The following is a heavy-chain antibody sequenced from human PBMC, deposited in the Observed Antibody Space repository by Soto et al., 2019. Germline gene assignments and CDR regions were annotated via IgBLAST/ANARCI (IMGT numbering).Heavy chain of an antibody. J-gene: IGHJ4*02. D-gene: IGHD6-19*01. Sequence: PSETLSLTCVVSGDSISSNVWWSWVRQPPGKGLEWIGEVYHNGLTNYNSSLRSRVTMSVDTSKNQFSLKLTSVTAADTAIYYCARDAAVPGETDRFDYWGQGILVTVYS. V-gene: IGHV4-4*02. CDR1: GDSISSNVW. CDR2: VYHNGLT. CDR3: ARDAAVPGETDRFDY.